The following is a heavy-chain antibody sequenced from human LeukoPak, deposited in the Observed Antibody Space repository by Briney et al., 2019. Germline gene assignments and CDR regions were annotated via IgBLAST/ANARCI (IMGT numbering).Heavy chain of an antibody. Sequence: PGGSLRLSCAASGFTFSSYGMHWVRQAPGKGLEWVAVIWYDGSNKYYADSVKGRFTISRDNSKNTLYLQMNSLRAEDTAVYYCARDAAAAGNAFDIWGQGTMVTVSS. V-gene: IGHV3-33*08. CDR2: IWYDGSNK. J-gene: IGHJ3*02. CDR3: ARDAAAAGNAFDI. D-gene: IGHD6-13*01. CDR1: GFTFSSYG.